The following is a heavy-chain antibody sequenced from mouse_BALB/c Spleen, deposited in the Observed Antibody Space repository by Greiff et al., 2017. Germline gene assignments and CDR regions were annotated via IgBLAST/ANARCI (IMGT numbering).Heavy chain of an antibody. CDR3: ARGAYDGYYDYAMDY. Sequence: VQLQQTGPELVKPGASVKISCKASGYSFTDYIMLWVKQSHGKSLEWIGNINPYYGSTSYNLKFKGKATLTVDKSSSTAYMQLNSLTSEDSAVYYCARGAYDGYYDYAMDYWGQGTSVTVSS. CDR2: INPYYGST. D-gene: IGHD2-3*01. J-gene: IGHJ4*01. CDR1: GYSFTDYI. V-gene: IGHV1-39*01.